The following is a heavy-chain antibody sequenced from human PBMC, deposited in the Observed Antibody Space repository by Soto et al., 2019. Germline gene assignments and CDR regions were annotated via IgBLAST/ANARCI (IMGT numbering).Heavy chain of an antibody. CDR3: ATFLAVAGTHH. V-gene: IGHV3-33*01. J-gene: IGHJ1*01. CDR2: IWYDGSET. D-gene: IGHD6-19*01. CDR1: GFSFSESG. Sequence: QVQLVESGGGVVQPGKSLRLSCAASGFSFSESGMEWVRQAPGKGLEWVAAIWYDGSETYYGDSVKGRFTISRDNSKNTPSRQMSGLRAEDTAVYYCATFLAVAGTHHWGQGTLVTVSS.